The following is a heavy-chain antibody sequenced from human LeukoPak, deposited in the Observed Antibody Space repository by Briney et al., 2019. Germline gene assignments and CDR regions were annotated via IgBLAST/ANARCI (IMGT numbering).Heavy chain of an antibody. V-gene: IGHV3-30*02. CDR2: IRYDGSNK. CDR3: AKDLYCGGDCYSRVGQYYGMDV. CDR1: GFTFSSYG. D-gene: IGHD2-21*02. Sequence: GGSLRLSCAASGFTFSSYGMHWVRQAPGKGLEWVAFIRYDGSNKYYADSVKGRFTISRDNSKNTLYLQMNSLRAEDTAVYYCAKDLYCGGDCYSRVGQYYGMDVWGQGTTVTVSS. J-gene: IGHJ6*02.